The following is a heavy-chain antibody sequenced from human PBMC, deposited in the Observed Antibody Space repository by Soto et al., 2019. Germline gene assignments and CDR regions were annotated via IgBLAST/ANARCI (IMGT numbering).Heavy chain of an antibody. J-gene: IGHJ3*02. D-gene: IGHD6-13*01. V-gene: IGHV2-26*01. CDR3: ARVRIAAAVGAFAI. CDR1: GFSLSNARMG. CDR2: IFSNDEK. Sequence: QVTLKESGPVLVKPTETLTLTCTVSGFSLSNARMGVSWIRQPPGKALERLAHIFSNDEKSYSTSLTSRLTITKDTSKSPVVLTMTNMGPADTPTYYCARVRIAAAVGAFAIWGQGTMVTVSS.